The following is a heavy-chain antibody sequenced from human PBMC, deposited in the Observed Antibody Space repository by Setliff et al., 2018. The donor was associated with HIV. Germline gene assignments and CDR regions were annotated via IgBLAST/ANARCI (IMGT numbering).Heavy chain of an antibody. Sequence: SETLSLTCTVSGGSISSGSFFWSWLRQPAGKALEWIGHIYTSGSANYNPSLKSRVTISVDTANNQFSLKVNSMTAADSAIYYCARVESGILGYWGRGTLVTVSS. J-gene: IGHJ4*02. D-gene: IGHD1-26*01. CDR3: ARVESGILGY. CDR2: IYTSGSA. CDR1: GGSISSGSFF. V-gene: IGHV4-61*09.